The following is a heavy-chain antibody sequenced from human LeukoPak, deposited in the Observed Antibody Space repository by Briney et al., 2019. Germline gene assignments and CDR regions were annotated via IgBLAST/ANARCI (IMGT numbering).Heavy chain of an antibody. D-gene: IGHD4-23*01. CDR2: ISGSGGST. J-gene: IGHJ4*02. V-gene: IGHV3-23*01. CDR3: AKDTVVTRVWYFDY. CDR1: GFTFSSYA. Sequence: GGSLRLSCAASGFTFSSYAMSWVRQAPGKGLEWVSAISGSGGSTYYADSVKGRFTISRNNSKNTLYLQMNSLRAEDTAVYYCAKDTVVTRVWYFDYWGQGTLVTVSS.